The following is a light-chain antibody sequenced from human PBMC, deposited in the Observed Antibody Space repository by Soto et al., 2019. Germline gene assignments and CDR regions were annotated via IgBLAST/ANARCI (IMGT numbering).Light chain of an antibody. Sequence: DIQMTQSPSSLSAPVGDRVTITCRASQSISSYLNWYQQKPGKAPKLLIFAASSLQSGVPSRFSGSRSGPDFTLTISSLQPEDFATYYCQQSYSNSPTFGQGTKVDIK. CDR2: AAS. J-gene: IGKJ1*01. CDR3: QQSYSNSPT. V-gene: IGKV1-39*01. CDR1: QSISSY.